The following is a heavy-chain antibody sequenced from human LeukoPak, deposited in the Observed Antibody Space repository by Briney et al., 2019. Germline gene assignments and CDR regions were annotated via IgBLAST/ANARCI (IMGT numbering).Heavy chain of an antibody. CDR3: AKDPMPVGPFYYYYGMDV. CDR2: IWYDGSNK. J-gene: IGHJ6*02. D-gene: IGHD2-2*01. CDR1: GFTFSSYG. V-gene: IGHV3-33*06. Sequence: GGSLRLSCAASGFTFSSYGMHWVRQAPGKGLEWVAVIWYDGSNKYYADSVKGRFTISRDNSKNTLYLQMNSLRAEDTAVYYCAKDPMPVGPFYYYYGMDVWGQGTTVTVSS.